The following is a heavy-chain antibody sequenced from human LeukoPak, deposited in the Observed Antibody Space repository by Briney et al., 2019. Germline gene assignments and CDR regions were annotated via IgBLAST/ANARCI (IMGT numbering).Heavy chain of an antibody. D-gene: IGHD6-19*01. J-gene: IGHJ4*02. V-gene: IGHV1-2*02. CDR1: GYTFTGYY. CDR2: LNSNTGDT. CDR3: ARLPGGVAGLDF. Sequence: GASVKVSCKASGYTFTGYYLHWVRQAPGQGLEWMGWLNSNTGDTNYAQKFQGRVTMTRDTPISTAYVELSRLRSDDTAVYYCARLPGGVAGLDFWGQGTLVTVSS.